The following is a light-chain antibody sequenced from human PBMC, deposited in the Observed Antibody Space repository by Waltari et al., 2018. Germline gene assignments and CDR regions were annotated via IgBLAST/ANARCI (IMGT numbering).Light chain of an antibody. Sequence: QSALTQPPSASGSPGQSVTIPCTGTSNDIGSYNYFSWYQQYPGKAPKLIIYEVFQRPTGVPDRFSGSKSGNTASLTVYGLQIEDEADYYCSSYGGSNNYVFGTGTKITVL. J-gene: IGLJ1*01. CDR3: SSYGGSNNYV. V-gene: IGLV2-8*01. CDR1: SNDIGSYNY. CDR2: EVF.